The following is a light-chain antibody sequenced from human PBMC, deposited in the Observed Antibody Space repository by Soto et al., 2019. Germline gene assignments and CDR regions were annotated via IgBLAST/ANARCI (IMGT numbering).Light chain of an antibody. J-gene: IGLJ2*01. CDR3: GAWDSSLSAVT. CDR2: ENS. V-gene: IGLV1-51*02. Sequence: QSVLTQPPSVSAAPGQKVTISCSGSSSNIGRNSVSWYQHLPGTAPKLLMYENSKRPSGSPDRFSGSKSGTSATLGITGLQPGDEADYYCGAWDSSLSAVTFGGGTKLTVL. CDR1: SSNIGRNS.